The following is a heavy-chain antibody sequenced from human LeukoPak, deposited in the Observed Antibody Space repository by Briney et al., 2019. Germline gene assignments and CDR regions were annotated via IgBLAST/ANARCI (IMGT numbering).Heavy chain of an antibody. CDR1: GGSISSSSYY. J-gene: IGHJ4*02. CDR3: ARDPQLGPFDY. D-gene: IGHD6-6*01. CDR2: IYYSGST. V-gene: IGHV4-39*07. Sequence: SETLSLTCTVSGGSISSSSYYWGWIRQPPGKGLEWIASIYYSGSTYYNPSLKSRVTMSVDTSKKQFSLKLSSVTAADTAVYYCARDPQLGPFDYWGQGTLVTVSS.